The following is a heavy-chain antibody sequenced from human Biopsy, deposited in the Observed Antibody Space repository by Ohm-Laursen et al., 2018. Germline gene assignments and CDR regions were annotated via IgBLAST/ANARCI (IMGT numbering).Heavy chain of an antibody. CDR3: AKYQLPATATSILDY. D-gene: IGHD4-17*01. J-gene: IGHJ4*02. Sequence: SLRLSCTASGFDFRNYDLTWIRQAPGKGLEWVASLAFSSGRTYYADSVKGRFTISRDDSQNTLYLQMDSLRVADTAVYHCAKYQLPATATSILDYWGQGALVTVSP. CDR1: GFDFRNYD. V-gene: IGHV3-23*01. CDR2: LAFSSGRT.